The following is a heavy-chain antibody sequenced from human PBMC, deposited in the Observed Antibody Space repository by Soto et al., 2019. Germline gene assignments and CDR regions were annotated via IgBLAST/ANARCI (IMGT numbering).Heavy chain of an antibody. V-gene: IGHV3-9*01. Sequence: PGGSLRLSCAASGFTFDDYAMHWVRQAPGKGLEWVSGISWNSGSIGYADSVKGRFTISRDNAKNSLYLQMNSLRAEDTALYYCASSITMMGYYYGMDVWGQGTTVTVSS. CDR3: ASSITMMGYYYGMDV. D-gene: IGHD3-22*01. CDR2: ISWNSGSI. J-gene: IGHJ6*02. CDR1: GFTFDDYA.